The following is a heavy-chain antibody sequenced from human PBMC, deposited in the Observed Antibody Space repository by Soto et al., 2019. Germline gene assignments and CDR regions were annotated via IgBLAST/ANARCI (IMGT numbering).Heavy chain of an antibody. J-gene: IGHJ5*01. CDR1: CGSISSSTYY. CDR2: IYYSGSS. CDR3: ATGQVGATIDS. V-gene: IGHV4-39*01. Sequence: SETLSLTCTVSCGSISSSTYYWGWIRQPPGKGLEWIGNIYYSGSSYYNPSLKSRVTISVDTSKNQFSLKLSAVTAADTAVFFCATGQVGATIDSWGQGTLVTVSS. D-gene: IGHD1-26*01.